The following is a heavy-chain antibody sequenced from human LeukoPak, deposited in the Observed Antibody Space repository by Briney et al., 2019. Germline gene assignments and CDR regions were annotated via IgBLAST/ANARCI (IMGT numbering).Heavy chain of an antibody. CDR3: ARSPGSXXLLDY. V-gene: IGHV3-23*01. D-gene: IGHD2-2*01. J-gene: IGHJ4*02. CDR2: ISGSGGST. CDR1: GFTFSSYA. Sequence: GGSLRLSCAASGFTFSSYAMSWVRQAPGKGLEWVSAISGSGGSTYYADSVKGRFTISRDNSKNTLYLQMNSLRAEDTAVYYCARSPGSXXLLDYWGQGTLVTVSS.